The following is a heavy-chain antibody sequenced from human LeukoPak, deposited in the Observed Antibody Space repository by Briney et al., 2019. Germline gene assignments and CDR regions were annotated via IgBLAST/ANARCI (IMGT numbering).Heavy chain of an antibody. CDR3: ARARSSGLSQAIDT. D-gene: IGHD6-19*01. CDR2: ISSSSSYT. V-gene: IGHV3-11*05. Sequence: GGSLRLSCAASGFTFSDYYMSWIRQAPGKGLEWVSYISSSSSYTNYADSVKGRFTISRDNAKNSLYLQMNSLRVEDTAVYYCARARSSGLSQAIDTWGQGTLVTVSS. CDR1: GFTFSDYY. J-gene: IGHJ5*02.